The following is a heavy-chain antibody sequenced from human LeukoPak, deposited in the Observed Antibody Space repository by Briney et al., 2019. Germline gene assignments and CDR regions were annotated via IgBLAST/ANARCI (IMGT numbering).Heavy chain of an antibody. Sequence: SVKVSCKASGITFTSSAVQWVRQARGQRLEWIGWIVVGSGNTNYAQKFQERVTITRDMSTSTAYMELSSLRSEDTAVYYCAAVAGKRIDFDYWGQGTLVTVSS. CDR3: AAVAGKRIDFDY. V-gene: IGHV1-58*01. D-gene: IGHD6-19*01. CDR1: GITFTSSA. CDR2: IVVGSGNT. J-gene: IGHJ4*02.